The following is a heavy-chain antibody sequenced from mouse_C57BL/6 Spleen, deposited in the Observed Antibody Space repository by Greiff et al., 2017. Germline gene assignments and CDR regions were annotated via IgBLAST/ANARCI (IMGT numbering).Heavy chain of an antibody. D-gene: IGHD2-4*01. Sequence: VKLQQPGAELVMPGASVKLSCKASGYTFTSYWMHWVKQRPGQGLEWIGEIDPSDSYTNYNQKFKGKSTLTVDKSSSTAYMQLSSLTSEDSAVYYCARGEDYDWFAYWGQGTLVTVSA. CDR1: GYTFTSYW. CDR2: IDPSDSYT. J-gene: IGHJ3*01. V-gene: IGHV1-69*01. CDR3: ARGEDYDWFAY.